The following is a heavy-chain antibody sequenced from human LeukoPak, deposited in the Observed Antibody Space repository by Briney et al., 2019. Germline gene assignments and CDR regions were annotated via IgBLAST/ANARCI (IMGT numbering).Heavy chain of an antibody. CDR3: ARGAYYYGSSLFDY. J-gene: IGHJ4*02. D-gene: IGHD3-10*01. V-gene: IGHV3-21*01. CDR2: ISSSSSYI. Sequence: GGSLRLSCAASGFTFSSYSMNWVRQAPGKGLEWFSSISSSSSYIYYADSVKGRFTISRDNAKNSLYLQMNSLRAEDTAVYYCARGAYYYGSSLFDYWGQGTLVTVSS. CDR1: GFTFSSYS.